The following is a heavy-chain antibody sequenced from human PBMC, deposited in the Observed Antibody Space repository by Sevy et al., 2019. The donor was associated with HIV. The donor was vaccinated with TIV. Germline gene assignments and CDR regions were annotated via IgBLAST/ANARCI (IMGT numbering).Heavy chain of an antibody. CDR3: ARVGRRPGSSWWDDAFDI. V-gene: IGHV1-69*06. J-gene: IGHJ3*02. Sequence: ASVKVSCKASGGTFSSYAISWVRQAPGQGLEWMGGIIPIFGTANYAQKFQGRVTITADKSTSTAYMELSSLRSEDTAVYSCARVGRRPGSSWWDDAFDIWGQGTMVTVSS. D-gene: IGHD6-13*01. CDR1: GGTFSSYA. CDR2: IIPIFGTA.